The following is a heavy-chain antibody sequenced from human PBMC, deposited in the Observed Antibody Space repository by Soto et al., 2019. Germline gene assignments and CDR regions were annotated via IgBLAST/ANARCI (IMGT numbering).Heavy chain of an antibody. J-gene: IGHJ4*02. CDR1: GFTFITNW. CDR3: ARAHY. Sequence: SGGSLRLSCATSGFTFITNWMSWVRQSPGRGLEWVANINQDGGQSDYLDSVRGRFTISRDNAKNSLYLQMNSLRAEDTAVYYCARAHYWGQGSRVTVSS. V-gene: IGHV3-7*01. CDR2: INQDGGQS.